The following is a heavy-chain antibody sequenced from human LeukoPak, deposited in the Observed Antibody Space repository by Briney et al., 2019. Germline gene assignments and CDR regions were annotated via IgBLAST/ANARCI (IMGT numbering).Heavy chain of an antibody. J-gene: IGHJ2*01. CDR1: GFTISSNY. CDR2: LHSGGHT. CDR3: VRGLSGVSSWYFDL. Sequence: GGSLRLSCAASGFTISSNYLSWVRQAPGKGLAWISALHSGGHTFYADSVRGRFTISRDISKNTLYLQMNDLGAEDTALYYCVRGLSGVSSWYFDLWGRGTLVSVSS. D-gene: IGHD7-27*01. V-gene: IGHV3-53*01.